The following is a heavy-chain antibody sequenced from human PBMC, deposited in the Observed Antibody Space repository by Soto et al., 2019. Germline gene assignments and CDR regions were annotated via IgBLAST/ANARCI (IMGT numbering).Heavy chain of an antibody. CDR2: SRNKASSHTT. CDR3: AKVVAPYYYGSGRAYYYYGMDV. J-gene: IGHJ6*02. D-gene: IGHD3-10*01. V-gene: IGHV3-72*01. Sequence: GGSLRLSCAASGFTLSDYYMDWVRQAPGKGLEWVGRSRNKASSHTTQFAASVEGRFTISRDDSKNALYRQMNSLKTEDTAVYYCAKVVAPYYYGSGRAYYYYGMDVWGQGTTVTVSS. CDR1: GFTLSDYY.